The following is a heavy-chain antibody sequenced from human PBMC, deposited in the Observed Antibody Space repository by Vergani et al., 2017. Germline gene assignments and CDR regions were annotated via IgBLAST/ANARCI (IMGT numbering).Heavy chain of an antibody. CDR2: ILTSGST. CDR3: ARDSCIGGGYYKPDFDY. Sequence: QVQLQESGPGLVKPSQTLSLTCTVSGGSLNSHNYYWSWIRQPAGKGLGWIGRILTSGSTNYNPPLKSRVTISEDTSKNQFSLNLTSVTAADTAVYFCARDSCIGGGYYKPDFDYWGQGILVTVSS. CDR1: GGSLNSHNYY. J-gene: IGHJ4*02. V-gene: IGHV4-61*02. D-gene: IGHD2-15*01.